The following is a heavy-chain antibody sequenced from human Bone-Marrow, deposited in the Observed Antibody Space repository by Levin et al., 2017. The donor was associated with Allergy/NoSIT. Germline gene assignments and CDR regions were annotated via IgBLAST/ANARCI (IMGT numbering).Heavy chain of an antibody. CDR2: IIPLFNTV. Sequence: SVKVSCKASGGTFSSSAISWVRQAPGQGLEWLGGIIPLFNTVNYAQKFQGRVTITADKSTGTAYMELNSLRYEDTAVYYCARDVGWELITWFDPWGQGTLVTVSS. CDR1: GGTFSSSA. V-gene: IGHV1-69*06. D-gene: IGHD4-23*01. CDR3: ARDVGWELITWFDP. J-gene: IGHJ5*02.